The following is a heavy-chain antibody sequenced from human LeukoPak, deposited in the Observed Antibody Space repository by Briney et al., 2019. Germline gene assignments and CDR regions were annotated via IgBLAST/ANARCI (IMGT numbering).Heavy chain of an antibody. V-gene: IGHV3-15*01. CDR3: TTDRYYDNSELQFQH. CDR1: GFTFSDYY. CDR2: IKRETDGGTI. J-gene: IGHJ1*01. D-gene: IGHD3-22*01. Sequence: GGPLRLSCAASGFTFSDYYMSWIRQAPGKGLEWLGRIKRETDGGTIDYAAPVKGRFTISRDDSRNTLYLQMDSLKIEDTAVYYCTTDRYYDNSELQFQHWGQGTLVTVSS.